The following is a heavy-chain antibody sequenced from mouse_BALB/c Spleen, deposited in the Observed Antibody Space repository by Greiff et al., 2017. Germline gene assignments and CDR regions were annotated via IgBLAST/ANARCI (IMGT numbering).Heavy chain of an antibody. CDR3: ARGRGEWFAY. Sequence: QVQLQQPGAELVKPGASVKLSCKASGYTFTSYWMHWVKQRPGQGLEWIGEINPSNGRTNYNEKFKSKATLTVDKSSSTAYMQLSSLTSEDSAVYYCARGRGEWFAYWGQGTLVTVSA. CDR1: GYTFTSYW. CDR2: INPSNGRT. J-gene: IGHJ3*01. V-gene: IGHV1S81*02.